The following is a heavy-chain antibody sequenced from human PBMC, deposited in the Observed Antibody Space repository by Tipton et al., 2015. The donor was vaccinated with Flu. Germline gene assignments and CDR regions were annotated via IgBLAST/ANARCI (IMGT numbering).Heavy chain of an antibody. J-gene: IGHJ4*02. D-gene: IGHD6-6*01. Sequence: TLSLTCTVSGGSISSSSYYWGWIRQPPGKGLEWIGSIYYSGSTYYNPSLKSRVTISVDTSKNQFSLKLSSVTAADTAVYYCASVEYSSSSVLYWGQGTLVTVSS. CDR1: GGSISSSSYY. V-gene: IGHV4-39*07. CDR2: IYYSGST. CDR3: ASVEYSSSSVLY.